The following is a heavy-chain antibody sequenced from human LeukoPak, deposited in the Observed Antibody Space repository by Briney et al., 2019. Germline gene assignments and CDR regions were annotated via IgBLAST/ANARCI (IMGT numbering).Heavy chain of an antibody. J-gene: IGHJ6*02. CDR2: IIPIFGTA. CDR1: GGTFISYA. V-gene: IGHV1-69*13. D-gene: IGHD6-13*01. CDR3: ARSRKGIAAADPYYYYGMDV. Sequence: SVKVSCKASGGTFISYAISWVRQAPGQGLEWMGGIIPIFGTANYAQKFQGRVTITADESTSTAYMELSSLRSEDTAVYYCARSRKGIAAADPYYYYGMDVWGQGTTVTVSS.